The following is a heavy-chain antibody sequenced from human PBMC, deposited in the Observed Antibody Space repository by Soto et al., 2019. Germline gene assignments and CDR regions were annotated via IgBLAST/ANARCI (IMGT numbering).Heavy chain of an antibody. D-gene: IGHD2-2*01. Sequence: SETLSLTCAVYGGSFSGYYWSWIRQPPGKGLEWIGEINHSGSTNYNPSLKSRVTISVDTSKNQFSLKLSSVTAADTAVYYCARGAIPAAIMSVATNYFDYWGQGTLVTSPQ. CDR2: INHSGST. CDR3: ARGAIPAAIMSVATNYFDY. V-gene: IGHV4-34*01. J-gene: IGHJ4*02. CDR1: GGSFSGYY.